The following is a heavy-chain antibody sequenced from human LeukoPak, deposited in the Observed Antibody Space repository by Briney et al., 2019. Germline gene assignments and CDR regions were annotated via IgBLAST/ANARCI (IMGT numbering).Heavy chain of an antibody. CDR2: ISGSGGKT. J-gene: IGHJ4*02. CDR3: ATYGDSSGYPIYFDY. Sequence: PGGSLRLSCAASGFPFSSYAMGWVRQAPGKGLGWVSAISGSGGKTYYGDSVKGRFTISRDTSKNTLYMQMNSLRAEDTAVYYCATYGDSSGYPIYFDYWGQGTLVTVSS. D-gene: IGHD3-22*01. V-gene: IGHV3-23*01. CDR1: GFPFSSYA.